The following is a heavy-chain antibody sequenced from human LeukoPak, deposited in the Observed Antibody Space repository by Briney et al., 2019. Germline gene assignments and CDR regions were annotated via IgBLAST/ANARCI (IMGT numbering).Heavy chain of an antibody. CDR2: IYPRDGST. V-gene: IGHV1-46*01. CDR1: GYTFTSNY. Sequence: GASVKVSCKASGYTFTSNYIHWVRQAPGQGLEWMGMIYPRDGSTSYAQKFQGRVTMTEDTSTDTAYMELSSLRSEDTAVYYCATWGDGDYYFDYWGQGTLVTVSS. J-gene: IGHJ4*02. D-gene: IGHD4-17*01. CDR3: ATWGDGDYYFDY.